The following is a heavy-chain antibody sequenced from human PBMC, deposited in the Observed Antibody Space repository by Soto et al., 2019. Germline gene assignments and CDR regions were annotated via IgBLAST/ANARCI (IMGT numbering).Heavy chain of an antibody. CDR1: GFTFSSYA. V-gene: IGHV3-23*01. CDR2: ISGSGGST. D-gene: IGHD3-3*01. CDR3: AKVPFRDFCSGLWSLR. Sequence: EVQLLESGGGLVQPGGSLRLSCAASGFTFSSYAMSWVRQAPGKGLEWVSAISGSGGSTYYADSVKGRFTISRDNYKNTLYLQMNSLRAEDTAVYYCAKVPFRDFCSGLWSLRWGQGTLVTVSS. J-gene: IGHJ4*02.